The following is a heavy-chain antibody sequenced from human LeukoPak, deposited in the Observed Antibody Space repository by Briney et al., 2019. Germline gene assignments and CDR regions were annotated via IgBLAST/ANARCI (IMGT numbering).Heavy chain of an antibody. Sequence: SETLSLTCTVSGGSISSSSYYWGWIRQPPGKGLEWIGSIYYSGSTNYNPSLKSRVTISVDTSKNQFSLKLSSVTAADTAVYYCARDPGGYCSSTSCSDNYWGQGTLVTVSS. V-gene: IGHV4-39*07. CDR3: ARDPGGYCSSTSCSDNY. CDR1: GGSISSSSYY. CDR2: IYYSGST. D-gene: IGHD2-2*01. J-gene: IGHJ4*02.